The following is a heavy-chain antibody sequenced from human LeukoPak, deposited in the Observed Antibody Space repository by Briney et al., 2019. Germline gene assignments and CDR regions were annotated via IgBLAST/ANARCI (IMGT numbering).Heavy chain of an antibody. V-gene: IGHV7-4-1*02. CDR2: INTNTGNP. Sequence: ASVKVSRKASGGTFSSYAISWVRQAPGQGLEWMGWINTNTGNPTYAQGFTGRFVFSLDTSVSTAYLQISSLKAEDTAVYYCARDSKLFGGSGSYYNLDYWGQGTLVTVSS. D-gene: IGHD3-10*01. J-gene: IGHJ4*02. CDR3: ARDSKLFGGSGSYYNLDY. CDR1: GGTFSSYA.